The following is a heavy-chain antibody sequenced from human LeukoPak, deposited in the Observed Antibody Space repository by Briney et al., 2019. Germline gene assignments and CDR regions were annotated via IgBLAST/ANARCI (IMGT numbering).Heavy chain of an antibody. V-gene: IGHV3-74*01. CDR3: ARDPYFDY. J-gene: IGHJ4*02. Sequence: GGSLRLSCAASGFTFNTYWMHWVRQAPGKGLAWVSRISGDGTTTAYAASVKGRLTISRDNAKNSLYLQMNSLRAEDTAVYYCARDPYFDYWGQGTLVTVSS. CDR2: ISGDGTTT. CDR1: GFTFNTYW.